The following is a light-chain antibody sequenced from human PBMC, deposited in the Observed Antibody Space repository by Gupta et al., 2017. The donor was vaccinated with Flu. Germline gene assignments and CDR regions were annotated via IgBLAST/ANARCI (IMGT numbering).Light chain of an antibody. V-gene: IGLV1-40*01. CDR1: SSNIGAGYG. Sequence: TGPPSVSGAPGQRVTISCTGSSSNIGAGYGVHWYQQLPGTAPKLLIYGDNNRPSGVPDRFSGSKSGTSASLAITGLQAEDEADYYCQSYDSSLSGAVFGGGTKLTVL. J-gene: IGLJ3*02. CDR3: QSYDSSLSGAV. CDR2: GDN.